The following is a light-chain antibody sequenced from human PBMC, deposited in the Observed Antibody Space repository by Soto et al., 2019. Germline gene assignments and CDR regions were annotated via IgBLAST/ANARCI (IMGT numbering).Light chain of an antibody. J-gene: IGLJ1*01. CDR2: EVS. CDR1: SSDVGGYNY. V-gene: IGLV2-14*01. CDR3: SSYTSGGYV. Sequence: QSALTQPASVSGSPGQSITISCTGTSSDVGGYNYVSWSQQHPGKAPKLMIYEVSNRPSGVSNRFSGSKSGNTASLTISGLQAEDEADYYCSSYTSGGYVFGTGTKLTVL.